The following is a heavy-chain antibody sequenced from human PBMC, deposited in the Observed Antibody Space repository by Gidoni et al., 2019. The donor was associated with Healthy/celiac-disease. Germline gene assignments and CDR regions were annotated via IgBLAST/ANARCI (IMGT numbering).Heavy chain of an antibody. CDR3: ARQDYGGNSEVAFDI. D-gene: IGHD4-17*01. V-gene: IGHV5-51*01. CDR1: GYSLTSYW. CDR2: IYPGDSDT. Sequence: EVQLVQPGAEVKKPGESLKISCKGSGYSLTSYWIGWVRQMPGKGLEWMGIIYPGDSDTRYSPSFQGQVTISADKSISTAYLQWSSLKASDTAMYYCARQDYGGNSEVAFDIWGQGTMVTVSS. J-gene: IGHJ3*02.